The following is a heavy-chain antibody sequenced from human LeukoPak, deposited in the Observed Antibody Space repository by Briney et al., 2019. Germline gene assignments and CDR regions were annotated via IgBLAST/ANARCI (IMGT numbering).Heavy chain of an antibody. CDR2: IIPILGIA. J-gene: IGHJ5*02. V-gene: IGHV1-69*04. CDR1: GGTFSSYA. CDR3: AGCSSPLLWFGELSRENWFDP. D-gene: IGHD3-10*01. Sequence: ASVKVSCKASGGTFSSYAISWVRQAPGQGLEWMGRIIPILGIANYAQKFQGRVTITADKSTSTAHMELSSLRSEDTAVYYCAGCSSPLLWFGELSRENWFDPWGQGTLVTVSS.